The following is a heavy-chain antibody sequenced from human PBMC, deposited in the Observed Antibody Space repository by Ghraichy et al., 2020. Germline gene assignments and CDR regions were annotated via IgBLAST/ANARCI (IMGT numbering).Heavy chain of an antibody. J-gene: IGHJ4*02. CDR3: ARDLEMSYFDY. Sequence: SCAASGFTFSSYSMNWVRQAPGKGLEWVSSISSSSSYIYYADSVKGRFTISRDNAKNSLYLQMNSLRAEDMAVYYCARDLEMSYFDYWGQGTLVTVSS. CDR2: ISSSSSYI. V-gene: IGHV3-21*01. CDR1: GFTFSSYS. D-gene: IGHD5-24*01.